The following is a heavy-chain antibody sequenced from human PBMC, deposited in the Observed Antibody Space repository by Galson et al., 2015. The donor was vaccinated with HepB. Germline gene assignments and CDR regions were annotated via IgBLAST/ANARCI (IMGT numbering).Heavy chain of an antibody. D-gene: IGHD1-26*01. CDR1: GFTFSSYA. V-gene: IGHV3-30-3*01. J-gene: IGHJ6*03. CDR2: ISYDGSNK. Sequence: SLRLSCAASGFTFSSYAMHWVRQAPGKGLEWVAVISYDGSNKYYADSVKGRFTISRDNSKNTLYLQMNSLRAEDTAVYYCARDIGTYYSYHYMDVWGKGTTVTVSS. CDR3: ARDIGTYYSYHYMDV.